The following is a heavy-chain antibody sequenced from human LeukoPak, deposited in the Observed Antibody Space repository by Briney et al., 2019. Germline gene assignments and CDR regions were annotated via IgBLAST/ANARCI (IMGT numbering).Heavy chain of an antibody. J-gene: IGHJ4*02. CDR3: AKDANPYDFWSGIDY. CDR1: GFTFSSYS. V-gene: IGHV3-48*01. CDR2: ISSSSSTI. Sequence: PGGSLRLSCAASGFTFSSYSMNWVRQAPGKGLEWVSYISSSSSTIYYADSVKGRFTISRDNSKNTLYLQMNSLRAEDTAVYYCAKDANPYDFWSGIDYWGQGTLVTVSS. D-gene: IGHD3-3*01.